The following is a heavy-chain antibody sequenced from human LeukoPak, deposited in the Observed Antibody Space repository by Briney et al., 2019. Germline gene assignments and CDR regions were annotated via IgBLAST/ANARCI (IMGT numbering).Heavy chain of an antibody. CDR1: GFNFINYW. V-gene: IGHV3-7*01. CDR2: IKQDGSEK. Sequence: PGGSLRLSCAASGFNFINYWMNWVRQAPGKGLEWVANIKQDGSEKYYADSVKGRFTISRDNSKNTLYLQMNSLRAEDTAVYYCARDLEISWELPGFFDYWGQGTLVTVSS. CDR3: ARDLEISWELPGFFDY. J-gene: IGHJ4*02. D-gene: IGHD1-26*01.